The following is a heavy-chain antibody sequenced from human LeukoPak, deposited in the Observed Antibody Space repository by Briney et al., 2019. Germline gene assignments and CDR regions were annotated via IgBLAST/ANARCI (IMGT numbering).Heavy chain of an antibody. CDR1: GYTFSNFY. J-gene: IGHJ5*02. CDR3: ARSPEMATIPGIYSQNWFDT. V-gene: IGHV1-46*01. Sequence: ASVKVSCKASGYTFSNFYLHWVRQAPGQGLEWMGIINPIGGSTINAQKFQGRVTMNRDTSTNTVYMELSSLRSEDTAVYYCARSPEMATIPGIYSQNWFDTWGQGNLVTVSS. D-gene: IGHD5-24*01. CDR2: INPIGGST.